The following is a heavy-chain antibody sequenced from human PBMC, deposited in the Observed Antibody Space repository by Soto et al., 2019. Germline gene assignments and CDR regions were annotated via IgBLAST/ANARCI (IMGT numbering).Heavy chain of an antibody. CDR3: ARGRKYSSYLGPMKTTFDY. CDR1: GGSISSYY. CDR2: IYYSGST. D-gene: IGHD6-6*01. J-gene: IGHJ4*02. V-gene: IGHV4-59*01. Sequence: PSETLSLTCTVSGGSISSYYWSWIRQPPGKGLEWIGYIYYSGSTNYNPSLKSRVTISVDTSKNQFSLKLSSVTAADTAVYYCARGRKYSSYLGPMKTTFDYWGQGTLVTVSS.